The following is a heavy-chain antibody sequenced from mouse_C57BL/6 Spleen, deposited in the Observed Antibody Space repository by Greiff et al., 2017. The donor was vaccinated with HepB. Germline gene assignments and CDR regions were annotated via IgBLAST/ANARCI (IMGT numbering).Heavy chain of an antibody. J-gene: IGHJ2*01. V-gene: IGHV14-4*01. CDR3: TTRIITTVVEDD. D-gene: IGHD1-1*01. CDR2: IDPENGDT. Sequence: VQLQQSGAELVRPGASVKLSCTASGFNIKDDYMHWVKQRPEQGLEWIGWIDPENGDTEYASKFQGKATITADTSSNTAYLQLSSLTSEDTAVYYCTTRIITTVVEDDWGQGTTLTVSS. CDR1: GFNIKDDY.